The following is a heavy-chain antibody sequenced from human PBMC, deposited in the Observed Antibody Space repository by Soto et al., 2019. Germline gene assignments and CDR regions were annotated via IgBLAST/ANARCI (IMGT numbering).Heavy chain of an antibody. CDR2: IIPIFGTA. D-gene: IGHD3-16*01. Sequence: SVKISCKASGGSFSSYAISWVRQAPGQGLEWMGGIIPIFGTANYAQKFQGRVTITADESTSTAYMELSSLRSEYTAVYYRAREGELRMGGYFDYWGQGTLVTVSS. CDR1: GGSFSSYA. CDR3: AREGELRMGGYFDY. J-gene: IGHJ4*02. V-gene: IGHV1-69*13.